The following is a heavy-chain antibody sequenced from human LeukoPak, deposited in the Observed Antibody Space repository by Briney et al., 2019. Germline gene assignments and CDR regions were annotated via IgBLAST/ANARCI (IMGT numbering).Heavy chain of an antibody. D-gene: IGHD5-18*01. CDR2: ISSGASTK. J-gene: IGHJ4*02. CDR1: GFTFSSYE. CDR3: ARGAMAGPFDY. V-gene: IGHV3-48*03. Sequence: GGSLRLSCAASGFTFSSYEMKWVRQAPGKGLEWVSYISSGASTKYYADSVKGRFTISRDNAKNSLYLQMNSLRAEDTAVYYCARGAMAGPFDYWGQGTLVIVSS.